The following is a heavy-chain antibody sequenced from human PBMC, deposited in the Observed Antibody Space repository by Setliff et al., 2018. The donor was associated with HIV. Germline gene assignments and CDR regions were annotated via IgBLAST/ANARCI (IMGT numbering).Heavy chain of an antibody. V-gene: IGHV3-21*01. CDR1: GFTFSTYS. CDR3: ARDVSWRVRTYIDY. CDR2: ISSSSRSK. D-gene: IGHD3-3*01. J-gene: IGHJ4*02. Sequence: LRLSCEASGFTFSTYSMNWVRQAPGKGLEGVSSISSSSRSKYYADSVKGRFTISRDNAKNSLYLQMNSLTAEDTAVYYCARDVSWRVRTYIDYWGQGALVTVSS.